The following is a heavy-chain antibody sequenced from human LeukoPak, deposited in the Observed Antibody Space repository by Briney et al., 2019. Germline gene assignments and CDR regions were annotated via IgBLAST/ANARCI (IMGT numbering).Heavy chain of an antibody. CDR2: LYSAGAT. Sequence: GGSLRLSCAASGFTVSSNYMTWVRQAPGKGLEWVSILYSAGATYYADSVRGRFTITRDSSKNTVCLQMNSLRPEDTAVYYCASGGMGARKYYSDPFHYWGQGTLVTVSS. V-gene: IGHV3-53*01. CDR1: GFTVSSNY. CDR3: ASGGMGARKYYSDPFHY. D-gene: IGHD3-10*01. J-gene: IGHJ4*02.